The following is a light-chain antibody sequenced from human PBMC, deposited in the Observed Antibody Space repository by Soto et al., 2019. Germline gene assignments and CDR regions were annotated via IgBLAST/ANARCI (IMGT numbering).Light chain of an antibody. CDR3: QKYNKYPGT. CDR2: DAS. J-gene: IGKJ2*01. V-gene: IGKV1-5*01. Sequence: DIQMTQSPSTLSASLGDRVTLTCRASQSVSGWLAWYQQKPGEAPKLLIYDASTLESGVPSRFSGSASGTEFTLPISRLQPDDFATYYCQKYNKYPGTFGQGTKLEIK. CDR1: QSVSGW.